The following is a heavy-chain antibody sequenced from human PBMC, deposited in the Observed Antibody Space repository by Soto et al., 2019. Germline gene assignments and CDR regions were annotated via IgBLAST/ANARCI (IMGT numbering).Heavy chain of an antibody. D-gene: IGHD6-19*01. Sequence: PVGSLRLSCAASGFTFSSYAMHWVRQAPGKGLEWVAVISYDGSNKYYADSVKGRFTISRDNSKSTLYLQMNSLRAEDTAVYYCARETAGTGDFAYWGQGTLVTVSS. CDR3: ARETAGTGDFAY. V-gene: IGHV3-30-3*01. CDR2: ISYDGSNK. CDR1: GFTFSSYA. J-gene: IGHJ4*02.